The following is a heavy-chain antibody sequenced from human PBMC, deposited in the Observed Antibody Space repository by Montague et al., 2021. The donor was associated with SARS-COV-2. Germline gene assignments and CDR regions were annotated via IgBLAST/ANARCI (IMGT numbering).Heavy chain of an antibody. J-gene: IGHJ6*02. CDR2: IDYSGST. CDR3: ARLPYDNSYGMDV. CDR1: GGSISTYY. D-gene: IGHD3-9*01. Sequence: SETLSLTCTVSGGSISTYYWNWIRQFPGKGLEWTGYIDYSGSTNYIPSLQSRVIISVDRSKIQFSLKLNSVTAADTAIYYCARLPYDNSYGMDVWGQGTTVTVSS. V-gene: IGHV4-59*01.